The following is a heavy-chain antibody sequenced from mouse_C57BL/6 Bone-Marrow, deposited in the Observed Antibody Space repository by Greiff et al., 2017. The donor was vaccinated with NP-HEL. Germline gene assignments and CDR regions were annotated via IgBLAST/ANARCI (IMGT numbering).Heavy chain of an antibody. J-gene: IGHJ2*01. CDR3: ARRGNYGSSHGGFPYFDY. Sequence: QVQLQQSGAELMKPGASVKLSCKATGYTFTGYWIEWVKQRPGHGLEWIGEILPGSGSTNYNEKFKGKATFTADTSSNTAYMQLSSLTTEDSAIYYCARRGNYGSSHGGFPYFDYWGQGTTLTVSS. D-gene: IGHD1-1*01. CDR1: GYTFTGYW. V-gene: IGHV1-9*01. CDR2: ILPGSGST.